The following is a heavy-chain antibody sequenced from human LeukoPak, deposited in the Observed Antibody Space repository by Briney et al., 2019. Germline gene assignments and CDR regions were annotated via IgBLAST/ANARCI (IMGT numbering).Heavy chain of an antibody. CDR1: GFTFSSYA. J-gene: IGHJ4*02. CDR3: ARKTPGRTPFDY. V-gene: IGHV3-23*01. CDR2: VGTSADT. D-gene: IGHD2-15*01. Sequence: GRSLRLSCTASGFTFSSYAMHWVRQAPGQGLQWVSAVGTSADTYYADSVRGRFTISRDNSKNTLYLQMDSLRAEDTAIYYCARKTPGRTPFDYWGQGILVTVSS.